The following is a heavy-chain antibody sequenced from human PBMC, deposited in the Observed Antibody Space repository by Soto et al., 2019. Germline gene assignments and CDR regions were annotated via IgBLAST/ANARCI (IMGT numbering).Heavy chain of an antibody. D-gene: IGHD1-20*01. V-gene: IGHV2-5*02. Sequence: QITLKESGPTLVKPTQTLTLTCTFSGFSLTTSGVGVGWIRQPPGEALESLALIYWDNDRRYNPSLRSRLAISKDTSKNQVVLTMTNVDPVDTGTYYCAHRRGGYNWDDGAFDYWGPGTLVTVSS. J-gene: IGHJ4*02. CDR1: GFSLTTSGVG. CDR3: AHRRGGYNWDDGAFDY. CDR2: IYWDNDR.